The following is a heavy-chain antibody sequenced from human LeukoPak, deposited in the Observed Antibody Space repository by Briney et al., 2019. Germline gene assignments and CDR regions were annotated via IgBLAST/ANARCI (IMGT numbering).Heavy chain of an antibody. CDR1: GGSISSYY. CDR3: ACSISKELWSSFDY. V-gene: IGHV4-4*07. D-gene: IGHD5-18*01. CDR2: IYTSGST. J-gene: IGHJ4*02. Sequence: SETLSLTCTVSGGSISSYYWSWIRQPAGKGLEWIGRIYTSGSTNYNPSLKSRVTMSVDTSKNQFSLKLSSVTAADTAVYYCACSISKELWSSFDYWGQGTLVTVSS.